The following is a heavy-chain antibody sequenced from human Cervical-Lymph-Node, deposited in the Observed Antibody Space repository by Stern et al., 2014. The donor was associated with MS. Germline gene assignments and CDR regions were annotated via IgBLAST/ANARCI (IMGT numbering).Heavy chain of an antibody. CDR3: AHSPYTSGWNPPYFHY. D-gene: IGHD6-19*01. Sequence: QVTLRESGPTLVKPTQTLTLTCTFSGFSLSTSGMGVAWIRQPPGKALEWLALVYWDDDTRYSPSLRTRLTVTKDTSKNQVVLTMTNMDPVDTATYYCAHSPYTSGWNPPYFHYWGQGTLVTVSS. V-gene: IGHV2-5*02. CDR2: VYWDDDT. J-gene: IGHJ4*02. CDR1: GFSLSTSGMG.